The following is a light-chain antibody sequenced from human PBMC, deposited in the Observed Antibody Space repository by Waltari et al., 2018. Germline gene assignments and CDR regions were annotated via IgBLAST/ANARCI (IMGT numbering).Light chain of an antibody. V-gene: IGKV3-11*01. CDR3: QQRSSWTPHT. CDR1: QSVGTY. Sequence: EIVLTQSPATLSLSPGETATLPCRASQSVGTYLAWYQQKPGQAPRRLIYDASNRATGIPDRFRGSGSGTDFTLTISSLEPEDFALYYCQQRSSWTPHTFGQGARLEIK. J-gene: IGKJ2*01. CDR2: DAS.